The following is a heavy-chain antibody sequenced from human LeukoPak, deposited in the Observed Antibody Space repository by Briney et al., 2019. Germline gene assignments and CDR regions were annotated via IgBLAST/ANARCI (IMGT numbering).Heavy chain of an antibody. CDR3: ARGPSGYSGRWVY. J-gene: IGHJ4*02. CDR1: GGSFSGYY. D-gene: IGHD5-12*01. CDR2: INQSGST. Sequence: SETLSLTCAVYGGSFSGYYWSWIRQPPGKGLEWIGEINQSGSTNHNPSLKSRVTISVDTSKKQFSLKLSSVTAADTAVYYCARGPSGYSGRWVYWGQGTLVTVSS. V-gene: IGHV4-34*01.